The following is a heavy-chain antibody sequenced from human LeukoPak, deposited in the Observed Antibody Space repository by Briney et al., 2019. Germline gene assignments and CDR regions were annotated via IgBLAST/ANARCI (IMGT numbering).Heavy chain of an antibody. CDR1: GGSISSYY. J-gene: IGHJ4*02. D-gene: IGHD6-13*01. CDR2: IYYSGST. CDR3: ATSSAAGTYYFDY. Sequence: SETLSLTCTVSGGSISSYYWSWIRQPPGKGLEWIGYIYYSGSTNYNPSLKSRVTISVDTSKNQFSLKLSSVTAADAAVYYCATSSAAGTYYFDYWGQGTLVTVSS. V-gene: IGHV4-59*01.